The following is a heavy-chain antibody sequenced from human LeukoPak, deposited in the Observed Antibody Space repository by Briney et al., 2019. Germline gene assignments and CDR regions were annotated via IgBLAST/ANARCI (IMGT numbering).Heavy chain of an antibody. D-gene: IGHD6-13*01. CDR3: ASMSSSRAGMDV. V-gene: IGHV3-7*01. CDR2: IKQDGSEK. J-gene: IGHJ6*02. CDR1: GFTFDMYW. Sequence: GESLRLSCAASGFTFDMYWMSWVRQAPGKGLEWVATIKQDGSEKYYVDSVKGRFTISRDNAKNSLYLQMNSLRAEDTAVYYCASMSSSRAGMDVWGQGTTVTVSS.